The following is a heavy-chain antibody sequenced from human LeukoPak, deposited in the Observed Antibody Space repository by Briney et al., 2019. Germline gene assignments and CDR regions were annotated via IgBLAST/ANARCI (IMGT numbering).Heavy chain of an antibody. CDR3: ARPRYSHGKAYFDY. V-gene: IGHV3-30-3*01. Sequence: GGSLRLSCAASGFTFSSYAMHWVRQAPGKGLEWVAVISYDGSNKYYADSVKGRFTISRDNSKNTLYLQMNSLRAEDTAVYYCARPRYSHGKAYFDYWGQGTLVTVSS. CDR1: GFTFSSYA. J-gene: IGHJ4*02. CDR2: ISYDGSNK. D-gene: IGHD5-18*01.